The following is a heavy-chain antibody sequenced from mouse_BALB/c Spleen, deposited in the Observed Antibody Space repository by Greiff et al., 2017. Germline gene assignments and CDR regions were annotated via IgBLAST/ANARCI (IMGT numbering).Heavy chain of an antibody. CDR3: ARQSNYYFDY. CDR2: ISSGGGYT. CDR1: GFTFSSYG. J-gene: IGHJ2*01. V-gene: IGHV5-6*02. D-gene: IGHD2-5*01. Sequence: EVMLVESGGDLVKPGWSLKLSCAASGFTFSSYGMSWVRQTPDKRLEWVATISSGGGYTYYPDSVKGRFTISRDNAKNTLYLQMSSLKSEDTAMYYCARQSNYYFDYWGQGTTLTVSS.